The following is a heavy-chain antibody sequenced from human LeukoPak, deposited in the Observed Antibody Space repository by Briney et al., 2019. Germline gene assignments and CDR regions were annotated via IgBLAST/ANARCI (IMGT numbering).Heavy chain of an antibody. Sequence: PGGSLRLSCVASGFTFSSYWMHWVRQAPGKGLVWVSRINSDGSSTSYADSVKGRFTISRDNAKNTLYLQMNSLRAEDTAVYYCARDRDNWNFLDYWGQGTLVTVSS. CDR3: ARDRDNWNFLDY. J-gene: IGHJ4*02. V-gene: IGHV3-74*01. CDR2: INSDGSST. D-gene: IGHD1-7*01. CDR1: GFTFSSYW.